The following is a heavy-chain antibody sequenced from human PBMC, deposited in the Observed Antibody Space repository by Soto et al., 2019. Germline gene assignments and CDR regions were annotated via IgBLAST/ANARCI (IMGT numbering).Heavy chain of an antibody. Sequence: SVKVSCKASGGSFSNYAISWVRQAPGQGLEWMGGIIPMFGIGNYAEKFLGRVTITADESTSTSHMELSSLRSEDTAVYFYARAYRENYFYAMDVWGQGTTVTVSS. CDR1: GGSFSNYA. V-gene: IGHV1-69*13. D-gene: IGHD1-26*01. CDR2: IIPMFGIG. J-gene: IGHJ6*02. CDR3: ARAYRENYFYAMDV.